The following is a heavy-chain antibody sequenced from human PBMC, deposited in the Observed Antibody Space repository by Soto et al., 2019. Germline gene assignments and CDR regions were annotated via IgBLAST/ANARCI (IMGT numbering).Heavy chain of an antibody. J-gene: IGHJ4*02. D-gene: IGHD6-13*01. Sequence: EVQLVESGGGLVQPGGSPRLSCAASGFTFSSYEMNWVRQAPGKGLEWVSYISSSGSTIYYADSVKGRFTISRDNAKNSLYLQMNSLRAEDTAVYYCARERIAAAGTRDYFDYWGQGTLVTVSS. CDR2: ISSSGSTI. CDR1: GFTFSSYE. V-gene: IGHV3-48*03. CDR3: ARERIAAAGTRDYFDY.